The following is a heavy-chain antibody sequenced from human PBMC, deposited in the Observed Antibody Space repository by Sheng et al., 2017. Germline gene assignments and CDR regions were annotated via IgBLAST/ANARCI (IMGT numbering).Heavy chain of an antibody. D-gene: IGHD3-3*01. J-gene: IGHJ6*03. CDR1: GFTFSDYE. CDR3: ARERGGNHYNYMDV. CDR2: IDYSGRTM. Sequence: EVQLVESGGGLVQPGGSLRLSCAASGFTFSDYEMNWVRQAPGKGLEWVSYIDYSGRTMFYADSMKGRFTISRDNAKNSLYLQMNSLRAEDTAVYYCARERGGNHYNYMDVWGQGTTVTVSS. V-gene: IGHV3-48*03.